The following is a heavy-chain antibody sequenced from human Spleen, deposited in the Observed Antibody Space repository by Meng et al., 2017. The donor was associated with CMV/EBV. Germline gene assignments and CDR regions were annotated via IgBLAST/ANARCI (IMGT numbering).Heavy chain of an antibody. J-gene: IGHJ4*02. D-gene: IGHD3-3*01. Sequence: GSLRLSCTASGITFSRYAMSWIRQTPGKGLEWVSSLNFGGGGTDYADSVKGRFTISRDNSKNTLYLQMHSLRAEDTAMYYCAKHNSRVVIGGGVDYWGQGTLVTVSS. CDR1: GITFSRYA. CDR2: LNFGGGGT. V-gene: IGHV3-23*01. CDR3: AKHNSRVVIGGGVDY.